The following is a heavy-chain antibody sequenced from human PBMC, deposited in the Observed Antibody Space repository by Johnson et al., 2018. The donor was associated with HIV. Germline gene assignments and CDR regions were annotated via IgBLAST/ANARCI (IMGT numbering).Heavy chain of an antibody. CDR3: AKDERAGQWLVLAFDI. J-gene: IGHJ3*02. D-gene: IGHD6-19*01. Sequence: QVQLVESGGGVVQPGGSLRLSCTASGFTFSSYAMHWVRQAPGKGLEWVAVISYDGSNKYYADSVTGRFTISRDTSKNTLYLQMNSLRAEDTAVYYCAKDERAGQWLVLAFDIWGQGTMVTVSS. CDR2: ISYDGSNK. CDR1: GFTFSSYA. V-gene: IGHV3-30-3*02.